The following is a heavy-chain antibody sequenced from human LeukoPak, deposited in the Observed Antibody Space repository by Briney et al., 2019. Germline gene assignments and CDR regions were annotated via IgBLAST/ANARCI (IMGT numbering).Heavy chain of an antibody. CDR1: GGSISSGGYY. Sequence: SETPSLTCTVSGGSISSGGYYWSWIRQHPGKGLEWIGYIYYSGSTYYNPSLKSRVTISVDTSKNQFSLKLSSVTAADTAVYYCARGLDGCSSTSCYTRYYYGMDVWGQGTTVTVSS. V-gene: IGHV4-31*03. CDR3: ARGLDGCSSTSCYTRYYYGMDV. D-gene: IGHD2-2*02. J-gene: IGHJ6*02. CDR2: IYYSGST.